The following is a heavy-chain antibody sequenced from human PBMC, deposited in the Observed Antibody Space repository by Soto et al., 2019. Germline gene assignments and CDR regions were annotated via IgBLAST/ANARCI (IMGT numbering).Heavy chain of an antibody. CDR1: GGSISSGGYS. CDR3: ARMGRFCSGGSCYSRGLDP. D-gene: IGHD2-15*01. CDR2: IYHSGST. Sequence: SETLSLTCAVSGGSISSGGYSWSWIRQPPGKGLEWIGYIYHSGSTYYNPSLKSRVTISVDSSKNQFSLKLTSVAAADTAVYYCARMGRFCSGGSCYSRGLDPWGQGVLVTVSS. J-gene: IGHJ5*02. V-gene: IGHV4-30-2*02.